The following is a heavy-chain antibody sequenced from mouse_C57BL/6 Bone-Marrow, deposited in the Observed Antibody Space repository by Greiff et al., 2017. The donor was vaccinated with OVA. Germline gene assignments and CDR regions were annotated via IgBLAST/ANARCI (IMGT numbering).Heavy chain of an antibody. CDR2: ISNGGGST. D-gene: IGHD3-2*02. J-gene: IGHJ4*01. CDR3: ARQVLCTAQVMDY. CDR1: GFTFSDYY. V-gene: IGHV5-12*01. Sequence: EVQGVESGGGLVQPGGSLKLSCAASGFTFSDYYMYWVRQTPEKRLEWVAFISNGGGSTYYPDTVKGRFTISRDNAKNTLYLQMSRLKSENTAMYYCARQVLCTAQVMDYWGQGTSVTVSS.